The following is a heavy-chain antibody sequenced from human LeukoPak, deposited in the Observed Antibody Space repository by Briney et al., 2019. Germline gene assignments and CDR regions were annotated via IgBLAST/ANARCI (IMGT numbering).Heavy chain of an antibody. Sequence: GASVKVSCKASGYTFTSYDINWVRQATGQGLEWMGWMNPNSGNTGYAQKFQGRVTMTRNTSISTAYMELNSLRSEDTAVYYCATHPTVTTLFYYFDYWGQGTLVTVSS. CDR1: GYTFTSYD. CDR2: MNPNSGNT. CDR3: ATHPTVTTLFYYFDY. J-gene: IGHJ4*02. D-gene: IGHD4-17*01. V-gene: IGHV1-8*01.